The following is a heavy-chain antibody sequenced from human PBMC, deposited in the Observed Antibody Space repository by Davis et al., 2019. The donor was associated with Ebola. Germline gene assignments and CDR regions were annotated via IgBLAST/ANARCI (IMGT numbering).Heavy chain of an antibody. CDR1: GVSISRHY. J-gene: IGHJ4*02. CDR2: IHYTGST. V-gene: IGHV4-59*11. D-gene: IGHD3-16*01. CDR3: AERGGSV. Sequence: PGETLSLTCTVSGVSISRHYWNWIRQPPGKRLEWIGSIHYTGSTNYNYSLYSRVTISIETSKNKFSLRLNSVTTAATAMYFCAERGGSVWGQGTLVTVSS.